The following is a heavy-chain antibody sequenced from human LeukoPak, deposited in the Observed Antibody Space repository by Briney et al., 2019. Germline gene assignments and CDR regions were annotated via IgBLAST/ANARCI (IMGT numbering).Heavy chain of an antibody. V-gene: IGHV3-53*01. D-gene: IGHD3-10*01. Sequence: PGGSLRLSCAASGFTVSSNYMSWVRQAPGKGLEWVSVIYSGGSTYYADSVKGRFTISRDNSKNTLYLQMNSLRAEDTAVYYCAREVGERFGELVDAFDIWGQGTMVTVSS. CDR2: IYSGGST. CDR3: AREVGERFGELVDAFDI. J-gene: IGHJ3*02. CDR1: GFTVSSNY.